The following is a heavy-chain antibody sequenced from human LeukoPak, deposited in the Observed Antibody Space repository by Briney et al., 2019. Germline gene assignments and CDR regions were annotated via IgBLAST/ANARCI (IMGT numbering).Heavy chain of an antibody. D-gene: IGHD6-13*01. Sequence: GGSLRLSCAASGFTFSSYAMSWVRQAPGKGLEWVANIKQDGSEKYYVDSVKGRFTISRDNAKNSLYLQMNSLRAEDTAVYYCAREGWGQQLGSFDYWGQGTLVTVSS. V-gene: IGHV3-7*01. CDR2: IKQDGSEK. CDR1: GFTFSSYA. J-gene: IGHJ4*02. CDR3: AREGWGQQLGSFDY.